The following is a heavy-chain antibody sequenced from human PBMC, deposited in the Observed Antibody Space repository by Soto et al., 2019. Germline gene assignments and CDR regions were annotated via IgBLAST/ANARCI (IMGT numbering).Heavy chain of an antibody. Sequence: GGSLRLSCAASGFTFSSYAMSWVRQAPGKGLEWVSGISGSGGSKYYGDSARGRFTISRDNSQETVYLQVSSLRAEDTAVYYCAKEYVFDCSGGSCFSPDYWGQGTLVTVSS. D-gene: IGHD2-15*01. CDR3: AKEYVFDCSGGSCFSPDY. CDR2: ISGSGGSK. V-gene: IGHV3-23*01. CDR1: GFTFSSYA. J-gene: IGHJ4*02.